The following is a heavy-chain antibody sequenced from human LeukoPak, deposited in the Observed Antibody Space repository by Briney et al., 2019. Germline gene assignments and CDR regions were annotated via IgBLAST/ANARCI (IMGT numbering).Heavy chain of an antibody. D-gene: IGHD4-11*01. CDR1: GGTFSSYA. Sequence: SVKVSCKASGGTFSSYAISWVRQAPGQGLEWMGGIIPIFGTANYAQKFQGRVTITADESTSTAYMELSSLRSEDTAVYYCARIMGACGRLTTVTTGYFDYWGQGTLVTVSS. CDR2: IIPIFGTA. CDR3: ARIMGACGRLTTVTTGYFDY. J-gene: IGHJ4*02. V-gene: IGHV1-69*13.